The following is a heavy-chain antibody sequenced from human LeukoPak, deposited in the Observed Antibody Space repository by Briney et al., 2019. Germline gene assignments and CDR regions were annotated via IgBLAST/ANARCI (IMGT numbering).Heavy chain of an antibody. CDR1: GFTFSSHW. CDR3: ARDGVAAGIYFDY. V-gene: IGHV3-7*01. J-gene: IGHJ4*02. CDR2: INQDGSEK. Sequence: GGSLRLSCAVSGFTFSSHWMSWVRQAPGKGLEWVADINQDGSEKHYVDSVKGRFTISRDNAKNSLYLQMNSLRVEDTAVYYCARDGVAAGIYFDYWGQGTLVTVSS. D-gene: IGHD6-13*01.